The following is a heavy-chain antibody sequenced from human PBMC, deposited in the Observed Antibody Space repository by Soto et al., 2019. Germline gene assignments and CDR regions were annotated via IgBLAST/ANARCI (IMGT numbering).Heavy chain of an antibody. J-gene: IGHJ3*02. Sequence: QVQLLESGGGLVKPGGSLRLSCAASGFTFSDYYMTWIRQAPGKGLEWVSYISGSTGNIYYADSVKGRFTISRDNAKDSLYLQMNSLRAEDTAVYYCARESGSDAFEIWGQGTMVAVSS. CDR2: ISGSTGNI. V-gene: IGHV3-11*01. CDR3: ARESGSDAFEI. CDR1: GFTFSDYY.